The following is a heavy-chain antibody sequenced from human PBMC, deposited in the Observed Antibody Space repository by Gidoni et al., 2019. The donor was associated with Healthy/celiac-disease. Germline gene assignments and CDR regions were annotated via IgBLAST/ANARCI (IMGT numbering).Heavy chain of an antibody. CDR1: GFTFDDSA. Sequence: EVQLVESGGGLVQPGRSLRLSCAASGFTFDDSAMHWVRQAPGKGLEWVSGISWNSGSIGYADSVKGRFTISRDNAKNSLYLQMNSLRAEDTALYYCAKDIVPGVTIFGVAKTLWGQGTLVTVSS. CDR3: AKDIVPGVTIFGVAKTL. D-gene: IGHD3-3*01. V-gene: IGHV3-9*01. CDR2: ISWNSGSI. J-gene: IGHJ4*02.